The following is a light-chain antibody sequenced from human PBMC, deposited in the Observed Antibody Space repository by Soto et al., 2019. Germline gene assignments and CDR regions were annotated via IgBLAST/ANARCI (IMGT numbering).Light chain of an antibody. CDR1: SSDVGGYNY. CDR3: SSYTSSSTLLYV. CDR2: EVS. J-gene: IGLJ1*01. Sequence: QPASVSGSPGQSITISCTGTSSDVGGYNYVSWYQQHPGKAPKLMIYEVSNRPSGVSNRFSGSKSGNTASLTISGLQAEDEADYYCSSYTSSSTLLYVFGTGTKLTVL. V-gene: IGLV2-14*01.